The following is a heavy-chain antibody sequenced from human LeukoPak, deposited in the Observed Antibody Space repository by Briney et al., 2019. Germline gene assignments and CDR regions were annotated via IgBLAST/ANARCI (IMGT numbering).Heavy chain of an antibody. CDR3: ARDEYKADAY. D-gene: IGHD6-6*01. CDR2: ISGDGEST. Sequence: GGSLRLSCAASGFTFTSYALDWVRQAPGKGLELISVISGDGESTHYADSVKGRFTISRDNSKTTLYLQMNSLRAENTTVYYCARDEYKADAYWGQGTLVTVSS. J-gene: IGHJ4*02. CDR1: GFTFTSYA. V-gene: IGHV3-23*01.